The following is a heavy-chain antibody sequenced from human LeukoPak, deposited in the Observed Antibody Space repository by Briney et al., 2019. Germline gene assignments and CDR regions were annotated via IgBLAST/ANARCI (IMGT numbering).Heavy chain of an antibody. J-gene: IGHJ4*02. CDR3: ARGPDDFDY. Sequence: SETLSLTCTVSGGSIYSYYWSWIRQPPGKGLEWIGYIYYSGSTRYNPSLKSRVTISVDTSKNQFSLKVSSVTAADTAVYFCARGPDDFDYWCQGTLVTVSS. CDR1: GGSIYSYY. CDR2: IYYSGST. D-gene: IGHD5-24*01. V-gene: IGHV4-59*01.